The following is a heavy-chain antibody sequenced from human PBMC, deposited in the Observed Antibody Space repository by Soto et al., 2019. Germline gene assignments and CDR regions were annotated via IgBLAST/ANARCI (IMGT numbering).Heavy chain of an antibody. V-gene: IGHV3-21*01. Sequence: PGGSLRLSCAASGFTFTRYSMNWVRQAPGKGLEWVSSISSTTNYIYYADSMKGRFTVSRDDAKNSVYLEMNSLSAEDTAVYYCARESEDLTSNFDYWGQGTLVTVSS. CDR2: ISSTTNYI. CDR3: ARESEDLTSNFDY. CDR1: GFTFTRYS. J-gene: IGHJ4*02.